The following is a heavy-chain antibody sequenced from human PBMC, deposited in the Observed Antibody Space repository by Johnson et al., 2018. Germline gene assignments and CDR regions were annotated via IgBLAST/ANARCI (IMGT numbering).Heavy chain of an antibody. J-gene: IGHJ6*03. CDR3: AKEWGVGYYHCMDV. CDR2: ISWNSGSI. V-gene: IGHV3-9*01. CDR1: GFTFDDYA. Sequence: VQLVQSGGGLVQPGRSLRLSCAASGFTFDDYAMHWVLQAPGKGLEWVSGISWNSGSIGYADSVKGRFTISRDNAKKSLYLQMNSLRAEDTAFYYWAKEWGVGYYHCMDVWGKGTTVTVSS. D-gene: IGHD3-16*01.